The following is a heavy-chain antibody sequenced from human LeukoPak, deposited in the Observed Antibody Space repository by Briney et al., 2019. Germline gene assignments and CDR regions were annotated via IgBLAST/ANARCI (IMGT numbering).Heavy chain of an antibody. CDR1: GGSFSGYY. CDR3: ARGTGYYPH. J-gene: IGHJ4*02. V-gene: IGHV4-34*01. CDR2: INHSGST. D-gene: IGHD3-9*01. Sequence: PSETLSLTCAVYGGSFSGYYWSWIRQPPGKGLEWIGEINHSGSTNYNPSLKSRVTISVDTSKNQFSLKLSSVTAADTAVYYCARGTGYYPHWGQGTLVTVSS.